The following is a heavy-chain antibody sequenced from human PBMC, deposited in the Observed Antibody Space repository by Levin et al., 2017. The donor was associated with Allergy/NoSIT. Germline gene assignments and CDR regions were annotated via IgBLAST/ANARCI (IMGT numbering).Heavy chain of an antibody. D-gene: IGHD2-15*01. J-gene: IGHJ6*02. Sequence: SETLSLTCAVSGGSISSNTWWSWVRQSPEKGLEWIGEVSHSGSTHYNPSLQSRVTISVEKSKDHFSLSLSSVTAADTAAYYCASRPIYSGSNLYYYGMDGWGQGTTVTVSS. CDR2: VSHSGST. CDR1: GGSISSNTW. V-gene: IGHV4-4*02. CDR3: ASRPIYSGSNLYYYGMDG.